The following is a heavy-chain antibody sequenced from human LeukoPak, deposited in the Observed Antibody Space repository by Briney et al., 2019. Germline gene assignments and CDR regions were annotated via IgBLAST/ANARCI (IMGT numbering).Heavy chain of an antibody. CDR3: TRVKLDIVVVPAATLFDY. CDR2: IRSKAYGGTT. CDR1: GFTFSSYA. Sequence: PGGSLRLSCAASGFTFSSYAMSWVRQAPGKGLEWVGFIRSKAYGGTTGYAASVKGRFTISRDDSKSIAYLQMNSLKTEDTAVYYCTRVKLDIVVVPAATLFDYWGQGTLVTVSS. V-gene: IGHV3-49*04. D-gene: IGHD2-2*03. J-gene: IGHJ4*02.